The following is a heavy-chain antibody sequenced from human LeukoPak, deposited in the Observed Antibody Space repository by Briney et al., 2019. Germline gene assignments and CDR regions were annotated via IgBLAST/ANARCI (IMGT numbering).Heavy chain of an antibody. J-gene: IGHJ4*02. CDR3: ARRSWGLGNWNSFDY. V-gene: IGHV7-4-1*02. CDR2: INTNTGNP. D-gene: IGHD1-7*01. CDR1: GYTFTSYA. Sequence: GASVKVSCKASGYTFTSYAMNWVRRAPGQGLEWMGWINTNTGNPTYAQGFTGRFVFSLDTSVSTAYLQISSLKAEDTAVYYCARRSWGLGNWNSFDYWGQGTLVTVSS.